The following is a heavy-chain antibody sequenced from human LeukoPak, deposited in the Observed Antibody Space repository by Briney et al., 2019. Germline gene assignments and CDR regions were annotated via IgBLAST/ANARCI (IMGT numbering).Heavy chain of an antibody. Sequence: GGSLRLSCEASGFSFSNYWMSWVRQAPGKGLEWVANIQQHGSETYYVDSVKGRFTISRDNAKNSLYLQMNSLRAEDTAVYYCATYSSSNGREFQYWGQGTLVTVSS. CDR1: GFSFSNYW. D-gene: IGHD2-2*01. V-gene: IGHV3-7*01. CDR2: IQQHGSET. J-gene: IGHJ1*01. CDR3: ATYSSSNGREFQY.